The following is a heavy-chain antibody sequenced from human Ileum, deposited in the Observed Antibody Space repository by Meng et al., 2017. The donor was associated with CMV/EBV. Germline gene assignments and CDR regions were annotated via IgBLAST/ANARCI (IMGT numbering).Heavy chain of an antibody. D-gene: IGHD4-17*01. Sequence: GESLKISCAASGFTFSSYAMHWVRQAPGKGLEWVAVISYDGSNKYYADSVKGRFTISRDNSKNTLYLQMNSLRAEDTAVYYGARDGLHGVFGMDGWGQGTTVTVSS. J-gene: IGHJ6*02. CDR3: ARDGLHGVFGMDG. V-gene: IGHV3-30-3*01. CDR1: GFTFSSYA. CDR2: ISYDGSNK.